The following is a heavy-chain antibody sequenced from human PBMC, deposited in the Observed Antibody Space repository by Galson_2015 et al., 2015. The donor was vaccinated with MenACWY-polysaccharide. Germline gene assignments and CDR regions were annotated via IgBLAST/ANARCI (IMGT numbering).Heavy chain of an antibody. V-gene: IGHV7-4-1*02. Sequence: SVKVSCKASGYTFTSYAMNWVRQAPGQGLEWMGRINTNTGNPMYAQGFTGRFVFSLDTSVSAAYLQISGLKAEDTAVYYCARDSFGMDVWGQGTTVTVSS. CDR2: INTNTGNP. CDR3: ARDSFGMDV. J-gene: IGHJ6*02. CDR1: GYTFTSYA.